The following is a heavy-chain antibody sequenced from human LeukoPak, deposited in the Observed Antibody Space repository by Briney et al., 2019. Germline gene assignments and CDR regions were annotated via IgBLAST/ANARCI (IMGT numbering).Heavy chain of an antibody. V-gene: IGHV1-46*01. D-gene: IGHD3-9*01. CDR1: GYTFTSYY. CDR3: ARDAHYDILAGYYYY. J-gene: IGHJ4*02. Sequence: ASVKVSCKASGYTFTSYYMLWVRQAPGQELEWMGFINPSEGSTSYAQKFQGRVTMNRDTSTSTVYMELSSLRSDDTAVYYCARDAHYDILAGYYYYWGPRAMVTVSS. CDR2: INPSEGST.